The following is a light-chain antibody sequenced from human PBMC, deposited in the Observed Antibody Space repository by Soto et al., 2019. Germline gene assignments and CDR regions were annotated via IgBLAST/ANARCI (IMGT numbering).Light chain of an antibody. V-gene: IGKV3-20*01. CDR2: GAS. J-gene: IGKJ1*01. CDR1: QSVSSTH. Sequence: EIVLTQSPGTLSLSPGDRATLLCRASQSVSSTHLAWYHQKPGQAPRLLIYGASTRASGIPDRFSGSGSGTDFTLTISRLETEDFAVYYCHQYGSSPQTFGQGTKVDIK. CDR3: HQYGSSPQT.